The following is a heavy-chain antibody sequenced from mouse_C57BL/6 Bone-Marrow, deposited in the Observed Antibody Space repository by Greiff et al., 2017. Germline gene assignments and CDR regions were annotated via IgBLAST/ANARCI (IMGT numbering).Heavy chain of an antibody. Sequence: EVHPAESGGGLVKPGGSLKLSRAASGFTFSSHAMSRVRQTPEKRPEWVATIRYGGSYTYYPDNVKGRFTISRDNAKNNLYLQMSHLKSEDTAMYYCARDYYGSSTVLDYWGQGTTLTVSS. CDR1: GFTFSSHA. CDR3: ARDYYGSSTVLDY. J-gene: IGHJ2*01. D-gene: IGHD1-1*01. CDR2: IRYGGSYT. V-gene: IGHV5-4*01.